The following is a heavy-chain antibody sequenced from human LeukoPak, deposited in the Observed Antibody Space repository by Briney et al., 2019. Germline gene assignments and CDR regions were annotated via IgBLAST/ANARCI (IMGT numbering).Heavy chain of an antibody. D-gene: IGHD2-2*01. V-gene: IGHV3-7*01. Sequence: TGGSLRLSCAASGFTFSSYWMSWVRQAPGKGLEWVANIKQDGSEKYYVDSVKGRFTISRGNAKNSLYLQMNSLRAEDTAVYYCARGSSTSYYYYYMDVWGKGTTVTISS. CDR1: GFTFSSYW. CDR3: ARGSSTSYYYYYMDV. CDR2: IKQDGSEK. J-gene: IGHJ6*03.